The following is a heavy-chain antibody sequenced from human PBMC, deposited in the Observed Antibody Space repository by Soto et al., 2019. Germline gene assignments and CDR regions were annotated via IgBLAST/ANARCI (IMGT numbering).Heavy chain of an antibody. CDR1: GFTFSSYE. D-gene: IGHD5-12*01. CDR3: VREGDAGGYSFDI. J-gene: IGHJ3*02. V-gene: IGHV3-48*03. Sequence: GGSLRLSCAASGFTFSSYEIHWVRQAPEEGLEWVSYISSSGGTKYYADSVKGRFTISRDNAQRSLYLQMNSLRVDDTAIYYCVREGDAGGYSFDIWGQGTMVTVSS. CDR2: ISSSGGTK.